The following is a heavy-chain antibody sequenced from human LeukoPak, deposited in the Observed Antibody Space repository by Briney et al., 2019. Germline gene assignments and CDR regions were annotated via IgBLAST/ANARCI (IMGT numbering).Heavy chain of an antibody. V-gene: IGHV3-66*01. D-gene: IGHD3-10*01. CDR3: ARVKTGFTVRGATYHYGMDV. CDR1: GFTVSRDY. Sequence: GGAVRLSCAASGFTVSRDYMNGVGQAPGKGLEGVSLIYSGGNTYYTDSVKGRLTISRDNSKNTLYLQMNSLRAEDTAVYYCARVKTGFTVRGATYHYGMDVWGQGTTVTV. CDR2: IYSGGNT. J-gene: IGHJ6*02.